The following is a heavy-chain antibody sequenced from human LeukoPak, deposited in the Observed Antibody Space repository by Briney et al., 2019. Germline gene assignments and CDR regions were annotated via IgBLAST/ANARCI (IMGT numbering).Heavy chain of an antibody. D-gene: IGHD6-13*01. CDR3: AREEGAPIAAANI. Sequence: ASVKVSCKASGYTFTSYGISWVRQAPGQGPEWMGWISTTDGNTNYAQKLQGRVTMTTDTSTSTAYMELKSLRSDDTAVYYCAREEGAPIAAANIWGLGTKVTVSS. V-gene: IGHV1-18*04. CDR1: GYTFTSYG. J-gene: IGHJ3*02. CDR2: ISTTDGNT.